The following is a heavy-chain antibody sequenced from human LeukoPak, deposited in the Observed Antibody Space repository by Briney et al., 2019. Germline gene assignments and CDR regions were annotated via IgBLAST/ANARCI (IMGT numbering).Heavy chain of an antibody. CDR2: ISGSGGST. J-gene: IGHJ4*02. D-gene: IGHD6-19*01. Sequence: GGSLRLSCAASGFTFQDYGMSWVRQAPGKGLEWVSAISGSGGSTYYADSVKGRFTISRDNSKNTLYLQMNSLRAEDTAMYYCAKKLSGSGWIFDYWGQGTLVTVSS. CDR1: GFTFQDYG. V-gene: IGHV3-23*01. CDR3: AKKLSGSGWIFDY.